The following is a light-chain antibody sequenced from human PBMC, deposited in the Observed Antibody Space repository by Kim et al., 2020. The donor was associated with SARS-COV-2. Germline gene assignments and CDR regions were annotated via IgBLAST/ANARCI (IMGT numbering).Light chain of an antibody. CDR2: DAS. CDR1: QIIATS. CDR3: QQRDSWPPAVS. J-gene: IGKJ4*01. Sequence: SGERSPLSCRASQIIATSLAWYQHRPGQAPRLLVYDASIRATGVPDRFSGSGSGTDFTLTISSLEPEDFSTYYCQQRDSWPPAVSFGGGTKVDIK. V-gene: IGKV3-11*01.